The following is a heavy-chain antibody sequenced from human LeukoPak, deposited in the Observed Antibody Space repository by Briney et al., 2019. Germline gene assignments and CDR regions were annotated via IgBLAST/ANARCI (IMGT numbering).Heavy chain of an antibody. CDR2: ISAYNGNT. CDR1: GYTFTSYG. V-gene: IGHV1-18*01. D-gene: IGHD3-22*01. Sequence: ASVKVSRKASGYTFTSYGISWVRQAPGQGLEWMGWISAYNGNTNYAQKLQGRVTMTTDTSTSTAYMELRSLRSDDTAVYYCARDPRLDYYDSSGYYKDWGQGTLVTVSS. CDR3: ARDPRLDYYDSSGYYKD. J-gene: IGHJ4*02.